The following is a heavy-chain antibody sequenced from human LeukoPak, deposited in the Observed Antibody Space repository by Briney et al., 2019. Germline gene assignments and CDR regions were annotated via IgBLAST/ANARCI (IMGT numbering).Heavy chain of an antibody. CDR3: ANVYDILTGATDAFDI. CDR2: INPNSGGT. V-gene: IGHV1-2*02. CDR1: GYTFTGYY. D-gene: IGHD3-9*01. Sequence: ASVKVSCKASGYTFTGYYMHWVRQAPGQGLEWMGWINPNSGGTNYAQKFQGRATMTRDTSISTAYMELSRLRSDVTAVYYCANVYDILTGATDAFDIWGQGTMVTVSS. J-gene: IGHJ3*02.